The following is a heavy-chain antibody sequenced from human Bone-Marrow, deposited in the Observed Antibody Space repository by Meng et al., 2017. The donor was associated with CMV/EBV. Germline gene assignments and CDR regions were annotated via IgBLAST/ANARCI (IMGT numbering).Heavy chain of an antibody. J-gene: IGHJ4*02. V-gene: IGHV3-74*01. CDR2: INSDGSST. CDR1: GFTFSTYW. D-gene: IGHD4-17*01. Sequence: GESLKISCAASGFTFSTYWMHWVRQAPGKGLVWVSRINSDGSSTSYADSVKGRFTISRDNAKNTLYLQMNSLRAEDTAVYYCALTTVTRGGIFDYWGQGTLVTVSS. CDR3: ALTTVTRGGIFDY.